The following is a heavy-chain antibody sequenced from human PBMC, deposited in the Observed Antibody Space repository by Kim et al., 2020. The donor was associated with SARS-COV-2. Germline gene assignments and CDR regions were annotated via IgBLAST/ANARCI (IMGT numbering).Heavy chain of an antibody. Sequence: AASVKSRITITADTSKNQFSLQLNSMTPEDTAVYYCLRAARKLTTWFFDHWGQGTLVTVSS. V-gene: IGHV6-1*01. CDR3: LRAARKLTTWFFDH. J-gene: IGHJ4*02. D-gene: IGHD3-9*01.